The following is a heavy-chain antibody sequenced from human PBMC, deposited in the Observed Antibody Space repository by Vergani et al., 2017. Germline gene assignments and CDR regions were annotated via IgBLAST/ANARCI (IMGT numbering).Heavy chain of an antibody. V-gene: IGHV4-59*02. CDR1: GVSVTVYN. CDR3: SGDTHSWQRADR. J-gene: IGHJ5*02. Sequence: QAQLQESGPGLVQPSETLSLTCHVFGVSVTVYNCNWIRQAPGKGLEWIGSLFTTGGATHASHNPSLKSRVSISVDTSKSQFSLRLTSVTAAVSAIYYCSGDTHSWQRADRWGQGLLVSVSS. CDR2: LFTTGGA. D-gene: IGHD6-13*01.